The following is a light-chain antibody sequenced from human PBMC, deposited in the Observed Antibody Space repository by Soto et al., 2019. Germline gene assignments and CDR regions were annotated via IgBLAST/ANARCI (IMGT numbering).Light chain of an antibody. Sequence: QSVLTQPASVSGSPGQSITISCTGTSSDVGGYNYVSWYQQHPGKAPNLMIYEVSNRPSGVSNRFSGSKSGNTASLTISGLQADDEADYYCSSYTISITPYVFGTGTKVTVL. J-gene: IGLJ1*01. CDR2: EVS. CDR1: SSDVGGYNY. V-gene: IGLV2-14*01. CDR3: SSYTISITPYV.